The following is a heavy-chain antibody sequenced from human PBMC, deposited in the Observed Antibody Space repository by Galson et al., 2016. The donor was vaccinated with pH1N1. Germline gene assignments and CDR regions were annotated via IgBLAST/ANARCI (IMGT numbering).Heavy chain of an antibody. CDR3: ARGGFGPREDAFDI. CDR2: ISYDGSNK. D-gene: IGHD3-10*01. Sequence: SLRLSCAASGFTFSSYGMHWVRQAPGKGLEWVAGISYDGSNKYYADSVKGRFTISRDNSKNTLYLQMNSLRAEDTAVYYCARGGFGPREDAFDIWGQGTMVTVSS. CDR1: GFTFSSYG. V-gene: IGHV3-30*03. J-gene: IGHJ3*02.